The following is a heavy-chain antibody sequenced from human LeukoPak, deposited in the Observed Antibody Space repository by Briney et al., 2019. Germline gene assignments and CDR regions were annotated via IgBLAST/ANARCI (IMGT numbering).Heavy chain of an antibody. D-gene: IGHD3-10*01. CDR3: ARDRSLSSFGELFL. Sequence: GGSLRLSCAASGFTFRGYAVHWVRQAPGRGLEWVAVVSYDGTNKYYTDSVKGRFTISRDNSKNTLYLQMGNLRAGDTALYCARDRSLSSFGELFLWGQGTLVTVSS. CDR1: GFTFRGYA. CDR2: VSYDGTNK. V-gene: IGHV3-30*10. J-gene: IGHJ4*02.